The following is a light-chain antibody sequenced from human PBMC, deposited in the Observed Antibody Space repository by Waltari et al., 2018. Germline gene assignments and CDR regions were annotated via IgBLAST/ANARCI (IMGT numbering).Light chain of an antibody. J-gene: IGLJ3*02. CDR3: CSSAGDGTLL. CDR2: AVR. V-gene: IGLV2-23*02. Sequence: QSALTQPASVSASPGQSITISCTGTSSDIGSYDLVSWYQQHPGKAPKLIVYAVRERPSGVSSRFSGSKSGNTASLTISGLQVEDEADYYCSSAGDGTLLFGGGTKLTVL. CDR1: SSDIGSYDL.